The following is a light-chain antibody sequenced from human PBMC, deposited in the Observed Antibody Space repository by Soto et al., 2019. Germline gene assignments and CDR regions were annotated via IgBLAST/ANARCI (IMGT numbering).Light chain of an antibody. CDR1: RSDVGGYNY. V-gene: IGLV2-11*01. J-gene: IGLJ3*02. CDR3: CSFAGSYTLV. CDR2: DVT. Sequence: QSALTQPRSVSGSPGQSVTISCTGTRSDVGGYNYVSWYQQHPGKAPKLMIHDVTKRPSGVPDRFSGSKSGNTASLTISGLQAEDEADYYCCSFAGSYTLVLGGGTKLTVL.